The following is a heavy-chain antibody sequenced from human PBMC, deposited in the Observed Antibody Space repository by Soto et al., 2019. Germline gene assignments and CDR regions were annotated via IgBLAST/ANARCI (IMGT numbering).Heavy chain of an antibody. CDR1: GFDFSNYA. V-gene: IGHV3-30*03. CDR2: VASDGGNK. CDR3: ALLEGGPQGNFDY. Sequence: QVRLVESGGGVVQPEGSLRLSCAASGFDFSNYAMHWVRQAPCKGLEWVALVASDGGNKYYGDGVKGRFTISRDNSKSTLDLQMNSLRAEDTAVYFCALLEGGPQGNFDYWGQGILVTVSS. D-gene: IGHD3-10*01. J-gene: IGHJ4*02.